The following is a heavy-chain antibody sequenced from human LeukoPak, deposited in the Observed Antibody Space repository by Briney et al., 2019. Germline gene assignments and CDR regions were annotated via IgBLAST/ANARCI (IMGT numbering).Heavy chain of an antibody. CDR3: ARVYYDFPSYYFDY. CDR2: IYYSGGT. CDR1: GGSISSSSYY. V-gene: IGHV4-39*07. D-gene: IGHD3-3*01. Sequence: PSETLSLTCTVSGGSISSSSYYWGWIRQPPGKGLEWIGSIYYSGGTYYNPSLKSRVTISVDTSKNQFSLKLNSVTAADTAVYYCARVYYDFPSYYFDYWGQGTLVTVSS. J-gene: IGHJ4*02.